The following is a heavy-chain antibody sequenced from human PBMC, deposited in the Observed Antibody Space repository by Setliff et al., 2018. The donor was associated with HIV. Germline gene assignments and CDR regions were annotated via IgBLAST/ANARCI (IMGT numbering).Heavy chain of an antibody. Sequence: GASVKVSCKASGGIFTSSAISWVRQARGQGLEWMGAIIPHFDAPQYAQKFQGRVTITADQSTSTAYMELSGLTSEDAAVYYCASPRLDWSFSHFDYWGQGTPVTVSS. CDR1: GGIFTSSA. CDR3: ASPRLDWSFSHFDY. J-gene: IGHJ4*02. CDR2: IIPHFDAP. D-gene: IGHD3-9*01. V-gene: IGHV1-69*13.